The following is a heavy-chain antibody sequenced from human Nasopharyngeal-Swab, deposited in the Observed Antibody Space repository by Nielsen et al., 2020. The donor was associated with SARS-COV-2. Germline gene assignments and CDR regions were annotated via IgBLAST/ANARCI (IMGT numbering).Heavy chain of an antibody. CDR3: ARDDVYCSSTSCYRAPLNY. V-gene: IGHV4-34*09. J-gene: IGHJ4*02. Sequence: PGKGLEWIGEINHSGSTNYNPSLKSRVTISVDTSKNQFSLKLSSVTAADTAVYYCARDDVYCSSTSCYRAPLNYWGQGTLVTVSS. D-gene: IGHD2-2*01. CDR2: INHSGST.